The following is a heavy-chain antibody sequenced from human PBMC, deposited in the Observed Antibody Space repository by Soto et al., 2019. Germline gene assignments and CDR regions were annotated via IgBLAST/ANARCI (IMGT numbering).Heavy chain of an antibody. D-gene: IGHD3-3*01. J-gene: IGHJ5*02. CDR3: ARDTGGSGYTNWFDP. Sequence: GASVKVSCKASGGTFSSYTISWVRQAPGQGLEWMGRIIPILGIANYAQKFQGRVTITADKSTSTAYMELSSLRSEDTAVYYCARDTGGSGYTNWFDPWGQGTLVTVSS. V-gene: IGHV1-69*04. CDR2: IIPILGIA. CDR1: GGTFSSYT.